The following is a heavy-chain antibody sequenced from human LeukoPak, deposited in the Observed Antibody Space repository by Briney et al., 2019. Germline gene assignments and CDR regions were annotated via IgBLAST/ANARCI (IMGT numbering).Heavy chain of an antibody. CDR1: GFTFTSYN. J-gene: IGHJ5*02. D-gene: IGHD3-10*01. CDR3: ARDGGAFGEIDL. CDR2: INTASSII. Sequence: GGSLRLSCAASGFTFTSYNMDWVRQAPGKGLEWVSYINTASSIIYYADSVKGRFTISRDNAKNSLYLQMNSLRAEDTAVYYCARDGGAFGEIDLWGQGTLVTVSS. V-gene: IGHV3-48*04.